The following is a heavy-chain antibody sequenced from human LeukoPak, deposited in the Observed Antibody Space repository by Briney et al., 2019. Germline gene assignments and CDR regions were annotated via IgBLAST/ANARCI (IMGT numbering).Heavy chain of an antibody. CDR2: ISSSSSYI. CDR1: GYTFSSYS. Sequence: GGSLRVSCAASGYTFSSYSMNWVRQAPGKGLEWVSSISSSSSYIYYADSVKGRFTISRDNAKNSLYLQMNSLRAEDTAVYYCARVGIQRGLFDYWGQGTLVTVSS. CDR3: ARVGIQRGLFDY. J-gene: IGHJ4*02. D-gene: IGHD1-1*01. V-gene: IGHV3-21*01.